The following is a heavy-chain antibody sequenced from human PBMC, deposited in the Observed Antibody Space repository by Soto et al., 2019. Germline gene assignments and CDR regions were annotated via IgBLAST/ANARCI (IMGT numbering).Heavy chain of an antibody. CDR1: GYTFTSYG. D-gene: IGHD6-13*01. V-gene: IGHV1-18*01. Sequence: GASVKVSCKASGYTFTSYGISWVRQAPGQGLEWMGWISAYNGNTNYAQKLQGRVTMTTDTSTSTAYMELRSLRSDDTAVYYCARDRYSSSYRLYYYYGMDVWGQGTTVTVS. CDR2: ISAYNGNT. CDR3: ARDRYSSSYRLYYYYGMDV. J-gene: IGHJ6*02.